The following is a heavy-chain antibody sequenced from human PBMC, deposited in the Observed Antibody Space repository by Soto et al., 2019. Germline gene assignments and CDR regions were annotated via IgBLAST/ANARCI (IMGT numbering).Heavy chain of an antibody. D-gene: IGHD6-19*01. J-gene: IGHJ4*02. Sequence: ASVKVSCKASGYTFTGYYMHWVRQAPGQGLEWMGWINPNSGGTNYAQKFQGRVTMTRDTSISTAYMELSRLRSDDTAVYYCARDTPYSSGWEFDYWGQGTLVTVPS. CDR2: INPNSGGT. V-gene: IGHV1-2*02. CDR3: ARDTPYSSGWEFDY. CDR1: GYTFTGYY.